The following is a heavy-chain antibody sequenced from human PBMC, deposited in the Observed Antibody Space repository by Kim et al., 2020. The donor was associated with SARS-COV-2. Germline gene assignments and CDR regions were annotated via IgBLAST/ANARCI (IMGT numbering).Heavy chain of an antibody. CDR3: TRGLLLWFGGINYFDY. Sequence: GGSLRLSCTASGFTFGDYAMSWVRQAPGKGLEWVGFIRSKAYGGTTEYAASVKGRFTISRDDSKSIAYLQMNSLKTEDTAVYYCTRGLLLWFGGINYFDYWGQGTLVTVSS. CDR1: GFTFGDYA. D-gene: IGHD3-10*01. V-gene: IGHV3-49*04. CDR2: IRSKAYGGTT. J-gene: IGHJ4*02.